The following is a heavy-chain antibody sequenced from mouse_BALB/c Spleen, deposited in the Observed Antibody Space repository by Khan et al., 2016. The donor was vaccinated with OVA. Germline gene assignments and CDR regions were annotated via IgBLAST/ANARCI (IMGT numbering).Heavy chain of an antibody. V-gene: IGHV3-2*02. D-gene: IGHD2-3*01. CDR1: GYSITSDYA. CDR2: ISYSGST. J-gene: IGHJ2*01. CDR3: ARYDDYLCYFDY. Sequence: DVKLQESGPGLVKPSQSLSLTCTVTGYSITSDYAWNWIRQFPGNKLEWMGYISYSGSTSYNPSLKSRISITRDTSKNQFFLQLNSVTTEDTATYYCARYDDYLCYFDYWGQGTTLTVSS.